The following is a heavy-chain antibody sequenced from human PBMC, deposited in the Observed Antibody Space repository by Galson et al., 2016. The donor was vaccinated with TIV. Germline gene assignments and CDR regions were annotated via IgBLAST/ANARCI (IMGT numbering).Heavy chain of an antibody. D-gene: IGHD2-2*01. V-gene: IGHV5-51*01. Sequence: QSGAEVKKPGESLKISCKGSGYSFSSYWIAWVRQMPGKGLEWMGIIYPDDSDTTYSPSFQGQVTISVDKSISTAYLQWSSRKASDTAIYYCARGVVQATAIYGMDVWDQGTTVTVS. CDR1: GYSFSSYW. J-gene: IGHJ6*02. CDR2: IYPDDSDT. CDR3: ARGVVQATAIYGMDV.